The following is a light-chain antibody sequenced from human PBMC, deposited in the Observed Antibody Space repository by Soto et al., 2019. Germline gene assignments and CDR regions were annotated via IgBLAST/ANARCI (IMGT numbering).Light chain of an antibody. CDR2: ATS. V-gene: IGKV3-20*01. J-gene: IGKJ1*01. CDR1: QTVNSDY. CDR3: HQFGYSPRT. Sequence: EIVLTQSPGTLSLSPGETATLSCRASQTVNSDYLAWFQQRPGQAPRLLIFATSRRATDIPDRFSGSGSGTDFTLAIRRLEPVDFAVYYCHQFGYSPRTFGQGTKVE.